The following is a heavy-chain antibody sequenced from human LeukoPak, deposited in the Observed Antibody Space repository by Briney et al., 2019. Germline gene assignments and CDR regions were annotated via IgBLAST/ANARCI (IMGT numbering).Heavy chain of an antibody. Sequence: PGGSLRLSCAASGFTFSSYAMSWVRQAPGKGLEWVSAISGSGGSTYYADSVKGRFTISRDNSKNTLYLQMNSLRAEDTAVYYCAKDQTHITGTTWDWFDPWGQGTLVTVSS. CDR1: GFTFSSYA. CDR2: ISGSGGST. J-gene: IGHJ5*02. D-gene: IGHD1-7*01. CDR3: AKDQTHITGTTWDWFDP. V-gene: IGHV3-23*01.